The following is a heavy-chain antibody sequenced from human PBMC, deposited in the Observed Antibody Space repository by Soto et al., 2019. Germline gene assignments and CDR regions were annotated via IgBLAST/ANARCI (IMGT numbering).Heavy chain of an antibody. CDR2: MNPNSGNT. D-gene: IGHD3-3*01. V-gene: IGHV1-8*01. Sequence: ASVKVSCKASGYTFTSYDINWVRQATGQGLEWMGWMNPNSGNTGHAQKFQGRVTMTRNTSISTAYMELSSLRSEDTAVYYCAIFGVVIIPDEFDYWGQGTLVTVSS. CDR3: AIFGVVIIPDEFDY. CDR1: GYTFTSYD. J-gene: IGHJ4*02.